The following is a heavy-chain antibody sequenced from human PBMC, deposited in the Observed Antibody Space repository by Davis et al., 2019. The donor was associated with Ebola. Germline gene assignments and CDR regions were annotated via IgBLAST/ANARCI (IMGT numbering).Heavy chain of an antibody. CDR1: GFTFSSYA. D-gene: IGHD6-13*01. Sequence: GGSLRLSCAASGFTFSSYALHWVRQAPWKGLEYLSARSSNGGSTYYANSVKGRFTISRHNSKNTLYLQMNSLRAEDTAVYYCARVLAAADAFDIWGQGTMVTVSS. CDR3: ARVLAAADAFDI. J-gene: IGHJ3*02. CDR2: RSSNGGST. V-gene: IGHV3-64*01.